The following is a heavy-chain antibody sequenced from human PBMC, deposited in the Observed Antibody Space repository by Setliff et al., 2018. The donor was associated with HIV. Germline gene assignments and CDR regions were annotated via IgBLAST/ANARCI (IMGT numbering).Heavy chain of an antibody. D-gene: IGHD2-2*01. CDR2: IIPIFGTP. V-gene: IGHV1-69*05. CDR1: GGTFSSYA. Sequence: SVKVSCKASGGTFSSYAISWVRQAPGQGLEWMGGIIPIFGTPNYAQKFQGRVTITTDESTSTAYMELSSLRSEDTAVYYCARERGYCSSTSCYAPYYYYGMDVWGQGTTVTVSS. CDR3: ARERGYCSSTSCYAPYYYYGMDV. J-gene: IGHJ6*02.